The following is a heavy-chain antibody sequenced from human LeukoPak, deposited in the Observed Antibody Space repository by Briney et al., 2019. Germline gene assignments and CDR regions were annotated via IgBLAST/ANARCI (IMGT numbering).Heavy chain of an antibody. CDR3: AAPLTMITRNVFDI. J-gene: IGHJ3*02. V-gene: IGHV1-58*02. D-gene: IGHD3-22*01. CDR1: GFTFTSSA. CDR2: IVVGSGNT. Sequence: APVKVSCKASGFTFTSSAMQWVRQARGQRLEWIGWIVVGSGNTNYAQKFQERVTITRDMSTSTAYMELSSLRSEDTAVYYCAAPLTMITRNVFDIWGQGTMVTVSS.